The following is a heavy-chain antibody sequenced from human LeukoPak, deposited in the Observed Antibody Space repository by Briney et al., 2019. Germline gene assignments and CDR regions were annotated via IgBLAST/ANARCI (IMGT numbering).Heavy chain of an antibody. CDR2: VKYDGTVT. CDR3: VKSDWFDP. V-gene: IGHV3-74*01. CDR1: GFAISSYW. J-gene: IGHJ5*02. Sequence: GGSLGLSCAASGFAISSYWMSWVRQAPGKGLVWVARVKYDGTVTTYADFVKGRFTISKDSAKNTLYLQMNSLRAEDTGVYYCVKSDWFDPWGQGTLVTVSS.